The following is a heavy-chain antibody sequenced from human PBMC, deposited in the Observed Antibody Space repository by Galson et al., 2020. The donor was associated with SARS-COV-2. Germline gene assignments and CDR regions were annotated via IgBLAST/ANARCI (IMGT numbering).Heavy chain of an antibody. J-gene: IGHJ4*02. Sequence: ASVTVSCKASGYTFTGYYMHWVRQAPGQGLEWMGWFNPNSGGTNYGQKFQGRVTMTRYTSISTAYMELSRLRSDDTAVYYCAREIGLDRDGYNYSLDYWGQGTLVTVSS. CDR3: AREIGLDRDGYNYSLDY. CDR2: FNPNSGGT. V-gene: IGHV1-2*02. CDR1: GYTFTGYY. D-gene: IGHD5-12*01.